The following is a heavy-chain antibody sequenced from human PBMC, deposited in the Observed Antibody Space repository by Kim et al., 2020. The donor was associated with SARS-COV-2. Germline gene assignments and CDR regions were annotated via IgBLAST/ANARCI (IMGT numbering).Heavy chain of an antibody. Sequence: ASVKVSCKASGYTFTSYAMHWVRQAPGQRLEWMGWINAGNGNTKYSQKFQGRVTITRDTSASTAYMELSSLRSEDTAVYYCARVIIGVVVAATATSRTHSYGMDVWGQGTTVTVSS. J-gene: IGHJ6*02. CDR2: INAGNGNT. CDR3: ARVIIGVVVAATATSRTHSYGMDV. CDR1: GYTFTSYA. V-gene: IGHV1-3*01. D-gene: IGHD2-15*01.